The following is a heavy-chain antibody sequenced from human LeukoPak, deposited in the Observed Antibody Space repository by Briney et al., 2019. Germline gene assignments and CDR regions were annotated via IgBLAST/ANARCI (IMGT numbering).Heavy chain of an antibody. CDR3: AKDLHYGSADY. CDR1: GFTFSNYW. D-gene: IGHD3-10*01. Sequence: GGSLRLSCAASGFTFSNYWMHWVRQDPGKGLVWVSFINPDGSTTNYADSVKGPFTISRDNAKNALYLQMNSLRAEDTAVYYCAKDLHYGSADYWGQGTLVTVSS. J-gene: IGHJ4*02. CDR2: INPDGSTT. V-gene: IGHV3-74*01.